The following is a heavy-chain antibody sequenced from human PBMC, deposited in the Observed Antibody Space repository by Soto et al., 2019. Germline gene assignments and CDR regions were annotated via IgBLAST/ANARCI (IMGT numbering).Heavy chain of an antibody. CDR1: GGSISSSSYY. CDR3: ARQVALDYGDYVGAFDI. D-gene: IGHD4-17*01. J-gene: IGHJ3*02. Sequence: QLQLQESGPGLVKPSETLSLTCTVSGGSISSSSYYWGWIRQPPGKGLEWIGSIYYSGRTYYNPSLMSRVTISVDTSKNQFSLKLSSVTAADTAVYYCARQVALDYGDYVGAFDIWGQGTMVTVSS. CDR2: IYYSGRT. V-gene: IGHV4-39*01.